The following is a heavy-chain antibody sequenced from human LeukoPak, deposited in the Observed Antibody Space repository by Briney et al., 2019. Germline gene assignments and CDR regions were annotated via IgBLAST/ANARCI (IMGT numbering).Heavy chain of an antibody. CDR3: ARHTLERGDGDFDY. CDR2: IYYSGST. J-gene: IGHJ4*02. Sequence: SETLSLTCTVSGGSISSYYWSWIRQPPGKGLEWIGYIYYSGSTNYNPSLKSRVTISVDTSKNQFSLKLSSVTAADTAVYYCARHTLERGDGDFDYWGQGTLVTVSS. D-gene: IGHD1-1*01. CDR1: GGSISSYY. V-gene: IGHV4-59*08.